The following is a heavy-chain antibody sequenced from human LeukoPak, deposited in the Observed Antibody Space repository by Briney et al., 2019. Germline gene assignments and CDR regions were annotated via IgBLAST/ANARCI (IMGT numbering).Heavy chain of an antibody. CDR2: IIGIGGST. D-gene: IGHD2-15*01. CDR1: GLTFSSYA. Sequence: GGSLSLSCAASGLTFSSYAMSWFRQAPGKGLEWVSAIIGIGGSTYYEDSVKGRFTISRDNSKNTLYLQMNSLRAEDTAVYYCAKGWAVGYCSGGSCYSDYYYYYMDVWGKGTTVTVSS. CDR3: AKGWAVGYCSGGSCYSDYYYYYMDV. J-gene: IGHJ6*03. V-gene: IGHV3-23*01.